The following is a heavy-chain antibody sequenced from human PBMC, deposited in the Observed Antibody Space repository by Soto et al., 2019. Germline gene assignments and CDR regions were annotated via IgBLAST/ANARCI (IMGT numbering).Heavy chain of an antibody. CDR2: ISDSGGST. CDR3: VKEGSGWYSRGCFDF. D-gene: IGHD6-19*01. CDR1: GLTFSNFA. Sequence: QSGGSLRLSCAASGLTFSNFAMNWVRQAPGKGLEWVSNISDSGGSTYYADSVKGRFTISRDNSKNTLYLQMNSLRGRDTAIYYCVKEGSGWYSRGCFDFWGRGTMVTVPS. J-gene: IGHJ3*01. V-gene: IGHV3-23*01.